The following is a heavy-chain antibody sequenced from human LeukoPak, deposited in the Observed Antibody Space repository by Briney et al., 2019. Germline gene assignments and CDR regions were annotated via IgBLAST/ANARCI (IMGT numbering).Heavy chain of an antibody. CDR3: ATKRGGSYSNYYYMDV. V-gene: IGHV1-8*01. CDR2: MNPNSGNT. D-gene: IGHD1-26*01. CDR1: GYTFTSYD. J-gene: IGHJ6*03. Sequence: ASVKVSCKASGYTFTSYDINWVRQATGQGLEWMGWMNPNSGNTGYTQKFQGRVTMTRNTSISTAYMELSSLRSEDTAVYYCATKRGGSYSNYYYMDVWGKGTTVTVSS.